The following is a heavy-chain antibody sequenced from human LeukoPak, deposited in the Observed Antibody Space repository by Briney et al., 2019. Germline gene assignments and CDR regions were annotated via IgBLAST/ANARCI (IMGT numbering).Heavy chain of an antibody. Sequence: ASVKVSCKASGYTFTSYDINWVRQSTGQGLEWMGWMNPNSGNTGYAQKFQGRVTMTRNTSISTAYMELSSLRSEDTAVYYCARGPYYYGSGNTNRIDYWGQGTLVTVSS. CDR1: GYTFTSYD. V-gene: IGHV1-8*01. D-gene: IGHD3-10*01. J-gene: IGHJ4*02. CDR3: ARGPYYYGSGNTNRIDY. CDR2: MNPNSGNT.